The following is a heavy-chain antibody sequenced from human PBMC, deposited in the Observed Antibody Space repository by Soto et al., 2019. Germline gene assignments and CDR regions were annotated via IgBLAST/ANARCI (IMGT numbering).Heavy chain of an antibody. J-gene: IGHJ4*02. CDR1: GGTFSSYA. V-gene: IGHV1-69*01. CDR3: ASPSNFWSGYYTYYFDY. CDR2: IIPIFGTA. D-gene: IGHD3-3*01. Sequence: QVQLVQSRAEVKKPGSSVKVSCKASGGTFSSYAISWVRQAPGQGLEWMGGIIPIFGTANYAQKFQGRVTITADESTSTAYMELSSLRSEDTAVYYCASPSNFWSGYYTYYFDYWGQGTLVTVSS.